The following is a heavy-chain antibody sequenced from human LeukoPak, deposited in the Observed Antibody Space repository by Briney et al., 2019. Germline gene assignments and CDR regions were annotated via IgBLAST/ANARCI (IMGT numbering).Heavy chain of an antibody. J-gene: IGHJ4*02. CDR2: IYSGGST. CDR1: GLTVSNNY. V-gene: IGHV3-66*01. D-gene: IGHD2/OR15-2a*01. Sequence: PGGSLRLSCAASGLTVSNNYMSWVRQAPGKGLEWVSVIYSGGSTYYADSVKGRFTVSRDNSKNTLYLQMNSLGAEDTAVYYCARESEVRGLSFDYWGQGTLVTVSS. CDR3: ARESEVRGLSFDY.